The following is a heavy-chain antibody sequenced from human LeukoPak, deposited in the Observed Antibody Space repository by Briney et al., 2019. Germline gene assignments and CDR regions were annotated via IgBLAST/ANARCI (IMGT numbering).Heavy chain of an antibody. CDR2: IKQDGSEK. CDR3: ARDAYGATFDAFDI. CDR1: GFTFSSYW. Sequence: GGSLRLSCAASGFTFSSYWMSWVRQAPGKGLEWVANIKQDGSEKYYVDSVKGRFTISRDNAKNSLYLQMNSLRAEDTAVYYCARDAYGATFDAFDIWGRGTTVTVSS. J-gene: IGHJ3*02. V-gene: IGHV3-7*01. D-gene: IGHD4-17*01.